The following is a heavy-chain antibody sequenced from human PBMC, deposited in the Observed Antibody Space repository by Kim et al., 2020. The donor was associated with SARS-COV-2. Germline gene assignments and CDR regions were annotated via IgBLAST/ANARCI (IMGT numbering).Heavy chain of an antibody. J-gene: IGHJ4*02. CDR1: GYTFTSYA. CDR3: ARVLGSENRGGTSIAAAGTGDY. V-gene: IGHV7-4-1*02. Sequence: ASVKVSCKASGYTFTSYAMNWVRQAPGQGLEWMGWINTNTGNPTYAQGFTGRFVFSLDTSVSTAYLQISSLKAEDTAVYYCARVLGSENRGGTSIAAAGTGDYWGQGTLVTVSS. D-gene: IGHD6-13*01. CDR2: INTNTGNP.